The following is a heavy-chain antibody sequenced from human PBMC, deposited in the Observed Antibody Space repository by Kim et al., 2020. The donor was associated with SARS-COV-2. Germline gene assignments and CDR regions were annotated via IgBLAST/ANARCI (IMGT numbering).Heavy chain of an antibody. CDR1: GFTFRNYG. J-gene: IGHJ4*02. CDR3: AKEGTSGTFPDY. Sequence: GGSLRLSCAVSGFTFRNYGMHWVRQAPGKGLEWVALISFDGSKTNYVDSVKGRFTISRDNSKNTLFLHMFALGDEDTAVYYCAKEGTSGTFPDYWGEGALGTVSS. V-gene: IGHV3-30*18. D-gene: IGHD3-10*01. CDR2: ISFDGSKT.